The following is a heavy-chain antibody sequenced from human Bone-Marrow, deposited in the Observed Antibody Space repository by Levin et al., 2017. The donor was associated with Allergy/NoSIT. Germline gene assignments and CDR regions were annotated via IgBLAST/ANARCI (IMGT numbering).Heavy chain of an antibody. D-gene: IGHD2-2*02. CDR3: ARDLPCSSTSCYTRMIQPSLTNWFDP. Sequence: PGGSLRLSCAVSGFPFSHYPMHWVRQAPGQGLEWMGWIKPNSGETNFAQKFQARVTMTRDTSITTAFMELSRLRSDDTAVYYCARDLPCSSTSCYTRMIQPSLTNWFDPWGQGTLVTVSS. CDR2: IKPNSGET. CDR1: GFPFSHYP. V-gene: IGHV1-2*02. J-gene: IGHJ5*02.